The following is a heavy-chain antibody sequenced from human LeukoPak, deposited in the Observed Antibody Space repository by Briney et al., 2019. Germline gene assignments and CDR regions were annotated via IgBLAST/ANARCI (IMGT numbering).Heavy chain of an antibody. CDR2: ISAYNGNT. J-gene: IGHJ6*03. CDR3: ARALVYYYYYMDV. CDR1: GYTFTSYG. D-gene: IGHD6-13*01. V-gene: IGHV1-18*01. Sequence: ASVKVSCKASGYTFTSYGIGWVRQAPGQGLEWMGWISAYNGNTNYAQKLQGRVTMTTDTSTSTAYMELSRLRSDDTAVYYCARALVYYYYYMDVWGKGTTVTVSS.